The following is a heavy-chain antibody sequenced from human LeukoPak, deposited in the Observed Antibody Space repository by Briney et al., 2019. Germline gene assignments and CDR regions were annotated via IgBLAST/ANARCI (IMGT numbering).Heavy chain of an antibody. Sequence: GGSLRLSCAASGFTFSNYDMHWVSQATGKGLELLSAIGTAGDTYYQGAVRCRFTMSRENAKNSLYLQMNSLTAGDTAVYYCARGVDTHFDYWGQGILVTFPS. V-gene: IGHV3-13*04. CDR3: ARGVDTHFDY. D-gene: IGHD5-18*01. CDR1: GFTFSNYD. CDR2: IGTAGDT. J-gene: IGHJ4*02.